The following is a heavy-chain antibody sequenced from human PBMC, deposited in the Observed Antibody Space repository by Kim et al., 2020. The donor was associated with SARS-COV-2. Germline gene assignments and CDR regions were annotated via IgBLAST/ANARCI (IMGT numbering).Heavy chain of an antibody. CDR3: ARGDVLLWFRELLSLDY. Sequence: ASVKVSCKASGYTFTSYAMNWVRQAPGQGLEWMGWINTNTGNPTYAQGFTGRFVFSLDTSVSTAYLQISSLKAEDTAVYYCARGDVLLWFRELLSLDYWGQGTLVTVSS. CDR1: GYTFTSYA. D-gene: IGHD3-10*01. CDR2: INTNTGNP. J-gene: IGHJ4*02. V-gene: IGHV7-4-1*02.